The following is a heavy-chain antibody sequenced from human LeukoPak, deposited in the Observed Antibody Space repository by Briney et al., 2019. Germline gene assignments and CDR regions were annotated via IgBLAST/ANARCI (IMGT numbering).Heavy chain of an antibody. CDR2: MWVWNDGSNE. V-gene: IGHV3-33*01. D-gene: IGHD3-16*01. Sequence: GRSLRLSCTASGFTFSNYGMHWVRQAPGKGLEWVAVMWVWNDGSNEYYADSVKGRFTIARDNSKNTLYLQMVSLRAEDTADYYCARDRFPHDDAHYGMDVWGQGTTVTVSS. J-gene: IGHJ6*02. CDR1: GFTFSNYG. CDR3: ARDRFPHDDAHYGMDV.